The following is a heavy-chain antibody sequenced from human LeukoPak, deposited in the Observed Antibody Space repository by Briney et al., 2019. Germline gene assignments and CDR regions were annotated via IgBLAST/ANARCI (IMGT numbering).Heavy chain of an antibody. Sequence: PSQTLSLTCAVSGGSISRGGYSWSWIRQPPGKGLEWIGYIYHSGSTYYNPSLKSRVTISVDRSKNQFSLKLSSVTAADTAVYYCARTSYDFWSGYYDYWGQGTLVTVSS. D-gene: IGHD3-3*01. V-gene: IGHV4-30-2*01. CDR1: GGSISRGGYS. CDR3: ARTSYDFWSGYYDY. CDR2: IYHSGST. J-gene: IGHJ4*02.